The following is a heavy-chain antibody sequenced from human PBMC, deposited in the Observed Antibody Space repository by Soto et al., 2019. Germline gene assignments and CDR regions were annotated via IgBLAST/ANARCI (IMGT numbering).Heavy chain of an antibody. CDR2: MNPSSANK. D-gene: IGHD3-16*01. V-gene: IGHV1-8*01. Sequence: QVQLVQSGAEVKKPGASVKVSCKASGYTFTSYDINWVRQATGQGREWMGWMNPSSANKGYAQKSEGIDSMTRNTANSTAYMERSNMRSEYTAEYYCAREGVRGMDVWGQGTTVTVSS. J-gene: IGHJ6*02. CDR1: GYTFTSYD. CDR3: AREGVRGMDV.